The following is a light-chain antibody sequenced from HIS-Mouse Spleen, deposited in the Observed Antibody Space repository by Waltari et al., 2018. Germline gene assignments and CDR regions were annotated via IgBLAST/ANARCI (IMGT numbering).Light chain of an antibody. CDR3: YSTDSSGNHRV. V-gene: IGLV3-10*01. J-gene: IGLJ2*01. CDR2: EDR. Sequence: SYELTQPPSVSVSPGQTARITCSGDALPKKYAYWYQQKSGQAPVLVIYEDRKRPSGIPERFSGSSSGTMATLTISGAQVEDEAYYYCYSTDSSGNHRVFGGGTKLTVL. CDR1: ALPKKY.